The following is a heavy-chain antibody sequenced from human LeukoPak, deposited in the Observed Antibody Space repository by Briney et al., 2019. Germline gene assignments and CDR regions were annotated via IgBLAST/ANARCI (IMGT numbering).Heavy chain of an antibody. CDR3: ARSSPNFDY. V-gene: IGHV6-1*01. Sequence: SQTLSLTCAISGDSVSSNSAAWNWIRQSPSRGLEWLGRTYYRSKWYNGYAISVKSRIAVNPDTSKNQFSLHLNSVTPEDTAVYYSARSSPNFDYWGQGTLVTVSS. CDR2: TYYRSKWYN. J-gene: IGHJ4*02. D-gene: IGHD2-2*01. CDR1: GDSVSSNSAA.